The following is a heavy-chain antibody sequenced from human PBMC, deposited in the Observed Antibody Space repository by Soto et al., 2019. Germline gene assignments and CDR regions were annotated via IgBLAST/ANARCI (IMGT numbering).Heavy chain of an antibody. CDR1: GGTFSNYA. CDR2: IIPVFGTT. V-gene: IGHV1-69*06. Sequence: QVQLVQSGAEVKKPGSSVKVSCRASGGTFSNYAISWVRQAPGQGLEWMGNIIPVFGTTNFARKFLGRVTITADKSMGTAYMELSSLRSEDTAVYYCARDYYDGRGYYSWYFALWGRGTLVTVSS. D-gene: IGHD3-22*01. J-gene: IGHJ2*01. CDR3: ARDYYDGRGYYSWYFAL.